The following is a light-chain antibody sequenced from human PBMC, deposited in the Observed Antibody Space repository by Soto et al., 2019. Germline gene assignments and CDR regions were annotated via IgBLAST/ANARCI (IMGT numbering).Light chain of an antibody. J-gene: IGKJ3*01. CDR3: QQSFT. V-gene: IGKV1-5*03. Sequence: DIQMTQSPSTLSASVGDRVTITCRASQSISSWLAWYQQKPGKAPKLLIYKASTLESGVPSRFSGSGSGTEFTLTIRSLQPDDFATYCCQQSFTFGPGTKVDI. CDR1: QSISSW. CDR2: KAS.